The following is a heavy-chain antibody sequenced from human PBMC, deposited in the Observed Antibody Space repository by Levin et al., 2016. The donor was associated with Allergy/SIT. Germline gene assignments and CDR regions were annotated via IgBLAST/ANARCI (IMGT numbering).Heavy chain of an antibody. Sequence: GESLKISCGASGFTFSITAMHWVRQTPGKGLEWVAVISADGSDIEYADSVRGRFTISRDNSNDTLFLQMTSLRPEDTAVYYCARDPPSSSSGTNYQYYGMDFWGQGTTVTVSS. V-gene: IGHV3-30*19. J-gene: IGHJ6*02. CDR1: GFTFSITA. CDR2: ISADGSDI. D-gene: IGHD3-10*01. CDR3: ARDPPSSSSGTNYQYYGMDF.